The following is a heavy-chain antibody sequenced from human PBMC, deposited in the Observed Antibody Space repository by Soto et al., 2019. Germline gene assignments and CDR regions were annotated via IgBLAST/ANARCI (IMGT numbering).Heavy chain of an antibody. J-gene: IGHJ4*02. Sequence: GGSLRLSCAASGFTFNSYAMSWVRQAPGKGLEWVSVISGSGGSRYYADSVKGRFTISRDNSKNTLYLQMNSLRAEDTAVYYCAKAGYCTNGVCYLYYFDYWGQGT. CDR2: ISGSGGSR. CDR1: GFTFNSYA. D-gene: IGHD2-8*01. V-gene: IGHV3-23*01. CDR3: AKAGYCTNGVCYLYYFDY.